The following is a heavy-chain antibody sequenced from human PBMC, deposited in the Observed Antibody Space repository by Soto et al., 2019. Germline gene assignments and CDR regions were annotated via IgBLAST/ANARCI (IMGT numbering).Heavy chain of an antibody. D-gene: IGHD3-10*01. CDR2: IKSGGST. CDR3: AKSPPMVRGLIFDS. J-gene: IGHJ4*02. CDR1: TNTFNIYA. Sequence: EVQLLESGGGLVQPGGSLRLSCAASTNTFNIYAMSWVRQAPWMGLEWVSAIKSGGSTYYADSVKGRFTISRDDSKNTLHLQMNSLRAEYTAVYYCAKSPPMVRGLIFDSWGQGTLVTVSS. V-gene: IGHV3-23*01.